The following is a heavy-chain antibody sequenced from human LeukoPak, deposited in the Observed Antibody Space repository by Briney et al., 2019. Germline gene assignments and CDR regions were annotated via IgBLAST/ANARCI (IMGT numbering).Heavy chain of an antibody. V-gene: IGHV3-23*01. J-gene: IGHJ6*02. CDR2: ISGSGGST. CDR1: GFTFSTYW. D-gene: IGHD3-16*01. CDR3: AKWAGAWGNYNYGMDV. Sequence: PGGSLRLSCSASGFTFSTYWMSWVRQAPGEGLEWVSGISGSGGSTSYTDSVKGRFTISRDNSKNMLYLQMHSLRAEDTAVYYCAKWAGAWGNYNYGMDVWGQGTTVTVSS.